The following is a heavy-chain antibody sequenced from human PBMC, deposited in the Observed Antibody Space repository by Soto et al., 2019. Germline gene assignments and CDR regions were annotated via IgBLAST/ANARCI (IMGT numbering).Heavy chain of an antibody. V-gene: IGHV4-34*01. CDR1: GAAFGLQY. Sequence: CFIWGAAFGLQYWSWIRDRPEKGLEWIVEINHSGSTNYKPSLKSRVHISVDTHNNQVSLKLSSVTAADTAVYYCAIVPRKLIHAFRYLQGLFYYWGQGTLVTGS. CDR3: AIVPRKLIHAFRYLQGLFYY. D-gene: IGHD3-9*01. J-gene: IGHJ4*02. CDR2: INHSGST.